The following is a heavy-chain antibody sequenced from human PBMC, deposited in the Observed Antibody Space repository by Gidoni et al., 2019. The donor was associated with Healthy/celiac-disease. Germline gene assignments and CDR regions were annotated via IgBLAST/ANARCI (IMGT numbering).Heavy chain of an antibody. D-gene: IGHD4-17*01. V-gene: IGHV3-23*01. CDR2: ISGSGGST. CDR1: GFTFSRSA. Sequence: EVPLLESGGGLVQPGGSLRLSCSASGFTFSRSASRWVRPAPGKGLEWVSAISGSGGSTYYADSVKGRFTISRDNSKNTLYLQMNSLRAEDTAVYYCAKDLRGGNDDYGDNPRWFTGFDPWGQGTLVTVSS. CDR3: AKDLRGGNDDYGDNPRWFTGFDP. J-gene: IGHJ5*02.